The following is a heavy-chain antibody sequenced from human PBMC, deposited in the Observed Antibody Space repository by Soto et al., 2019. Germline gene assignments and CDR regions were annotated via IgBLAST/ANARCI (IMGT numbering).Heavy chain of an antibody. D-gene: IGHD3-16*01. CDR1: GFTFSSYS. CDR3: ARDLHDYVSFRFDP. Sequence: GSLRLSCAASGFTFSSYSMNWVRQAPGKGLEWVSFISRISSYIYYADSVKGRFTITRDNAKNSLYLQMNSLRAEDTAVYYCARDLHDYVSFRFDPWGQGTLVTVSS. J-gene: IGHJ5*02. V-gene: IGHV3-21*05. CDR2: ISRISSYI.